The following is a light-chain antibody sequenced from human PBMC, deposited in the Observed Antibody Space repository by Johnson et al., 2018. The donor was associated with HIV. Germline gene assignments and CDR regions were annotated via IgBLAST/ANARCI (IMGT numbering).Light chain of an antibody. CDR1: SSDIGNNY. V-gene: IGLV1-51*01. CDR3: GTWQTSLRAGCV. CDR2: DNN. Sequence: QSVLTQPPSVSAAPGQKVTISCSGSSSDIGNNYVSWYQQLPGTAPKLLIYDNNKRPSGISDRFSGSNSGTSATLGINGLQHGDGADYYCGTWQTSLRAGCVCGTGNKVPGL. J-gene: IGLJ1*01.